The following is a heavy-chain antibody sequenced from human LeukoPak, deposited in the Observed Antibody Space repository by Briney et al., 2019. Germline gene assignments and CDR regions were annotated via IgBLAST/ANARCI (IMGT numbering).Heavy chain of an antibody. Sequence: GESLKISCKGSGYSFTSYWIGWVRQMPGKGLEWMGIIYPGDSDTRYSPSFQGQVTISADKSISTAYLQWSSLKASDTAMYYCARHLEPRAFSHPGGYWGQGTLVTVSS. V-gene: IGHV5-51*01. J-gene: IGHJ4*02. D-gene: IGHD1-14*01. CDR2: IYPGDSDT. CDR3: ARHLEPRAFSHPGGY. CDR1: GYSFTSYW.